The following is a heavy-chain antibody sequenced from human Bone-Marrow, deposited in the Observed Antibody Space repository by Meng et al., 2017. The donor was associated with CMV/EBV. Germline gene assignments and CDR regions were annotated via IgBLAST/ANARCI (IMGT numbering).Heavy chain of an antibody. CDR1: GFTFSSYW. V-gene: IGHV3-7*01. CDR3: ARDSSTWRNYYYYGMDV. Sequence: GGSLRLSCAASGFTFSSYWMSWVRQAPGRGLEWVANIKQDGSEKHYVDSLKGRFTISRDNAMNSLYLQMNSLRAEDTATYYCARDSSTWRNYYYYGMDVWGQGTTVTFSS. J-gene: IGHJ6*02. CDR2: IKQDGSEK. D-gene: IGHD2-15*01.